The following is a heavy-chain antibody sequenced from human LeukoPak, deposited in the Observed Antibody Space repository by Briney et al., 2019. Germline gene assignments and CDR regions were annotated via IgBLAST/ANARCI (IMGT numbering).Heavy chain of an antibody. CDR1: GGSLSAYY. D-gene: IGHD6-13*01. V-gene: IGHV4-34*01. CDR2: INHSGST. Sequence: SETLSLTCAVHGGSLSAYYWSWVRQPPGRGLEWIGEINHSGSTNYNPSLKSRVTISVDTSKKQFSLNLSSLTAADTAVYYCARGLRSIAAAVYFDYWGPGTLVTVPT. CDR3: ARGLRSIAAAVYFDY. J-gene: IGHJ4*02.